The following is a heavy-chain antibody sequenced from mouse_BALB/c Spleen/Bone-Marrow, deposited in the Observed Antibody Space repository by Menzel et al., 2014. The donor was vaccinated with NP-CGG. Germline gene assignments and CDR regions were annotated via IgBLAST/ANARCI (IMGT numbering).Heavy chain of an antibody. D-gene: IGHD4-1*01. V-gene: IGHV1S81*02. CDR3: AGSELTGTTY. Sequence: VQLQQSGAELVKPGASVKLSCKASGYTFTSYWMHWVKQRPGQGLEWIGEINPSNGRTNYNEKFKSKATLTVDKSSSTAYMQLSSLTSEDSAVHFCAGSELTGTTYWGQETLVTVSP. J-gene: IGHJ3*01. CDR1: GYTFTSYW. CDR2: INPSNGRT.